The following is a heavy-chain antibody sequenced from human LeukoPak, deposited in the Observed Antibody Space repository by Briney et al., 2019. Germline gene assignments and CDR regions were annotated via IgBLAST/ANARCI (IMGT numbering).Heavy chain of an antibody. V-gene: IGHV3-30*04. Sequence: GGSLRLSCAASGFTFSSYAMSWVRQAPGGGLEWVAVISRDGTVQYYADSVKGRFTISRDNSKNTLYPQMNSLRAEDTAVYYCAKDPRYGSASWGQGTLVTVSS. CDR2: ISRDGTVQ. D-gene: IGHD3-10*01. CDR3: AKDPRYGSAS. CDR1: GFTFSSYA. J-gene: IGHJ5*02.